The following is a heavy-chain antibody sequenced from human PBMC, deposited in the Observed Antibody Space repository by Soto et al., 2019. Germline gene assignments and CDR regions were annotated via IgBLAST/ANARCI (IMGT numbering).Heavy chain of an antibody. J-gene: IGHJ5*02. D-gene: IGHD6-13*01. CDR2: IDPSDSYT. CDR3: ATSGEGAAAGMSWFDP. CDR1: GYSFTSCW. V-gene: IGHV5-10-1*01. Sequence: PGESLKISCKGSGYSFTSCWISWVRQMPGKGLEWMGRIDPSDSYTNYSPSFQGHVTISADKSISTAYLQWSSLKASDTAMYYCATSGEGAAAGMSWFDPWGQGTLVTVSS.